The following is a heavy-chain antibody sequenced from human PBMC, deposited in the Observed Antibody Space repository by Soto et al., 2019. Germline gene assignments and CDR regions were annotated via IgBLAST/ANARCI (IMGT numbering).Heavy chain of an antibody. Sequence: ASVKVSCKASGYTFTSYGISWVRQAPGQGLEWMGWISAYNGNTNYAQKLQGRVTMTTDTSTSTAYMELRSLRSDDTAVYYCARAKYCTNGVCRSSPLDYWGQGTLVTVSS. CDR3: ARAKYCTNGVCRSSPLDY. J-gene: IGHJ4*02. V-gene: IGHV1-18*01. CDR1: GYTFTSYG. D-gene: IGHD2-8*01. CDR2: ISAYNGNT.